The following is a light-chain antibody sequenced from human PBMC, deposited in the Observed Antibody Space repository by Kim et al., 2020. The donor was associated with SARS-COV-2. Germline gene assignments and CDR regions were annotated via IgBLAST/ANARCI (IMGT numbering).Light chain of an antibody. Sequence: ASVRDRSTITCLANQTINIWLAWYQQKPGKAPKLLIYKASSLESGVPSRFSGSGSGTEFTLTISSLQPDDFATYYCQQYNTYPWTFGQGTKVDIK. CDR1: QTINIW. V-gene: IGKV1-5*03. CDR3: QQYNTYPWT. J-gene: IGKJ1*01. CDR2: KAS.